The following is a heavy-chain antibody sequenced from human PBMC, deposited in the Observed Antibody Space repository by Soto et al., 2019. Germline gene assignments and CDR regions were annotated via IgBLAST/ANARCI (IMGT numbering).Heavy chain of an antibody. CDR2: IDHTGST. V-gene: IGHV4-30-4*01. J-gene: IGHJ3*02. CDR1: GGSMSRGDYY. Sequence: QVQLLESGPGLVKPSQTLSLTCTVSGGSMSRGDYYWSWIRQPPGKGLEWIGFIDHTGSTYYSPSLQNRGAISVDTSKNQSSLKLSSVTAAYTFVYFCARDPLYDYCDLSPVFDIWGKWTMVTVSS. D-gene: IGHD4-17*01. CDR3: ARDPLYDYCDLSPVFDI.